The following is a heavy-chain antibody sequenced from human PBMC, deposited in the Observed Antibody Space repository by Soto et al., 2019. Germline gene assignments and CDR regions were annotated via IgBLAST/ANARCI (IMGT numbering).Heavy chain of an antibody. CDR3: AKPRYDYIWGSYRFAFDI. CDR1: GFTFSSYA. V-gene: IGHV3-23*01. Sequence: GGSLRLSCAASGFTFSSYAMSWVRQAPGKGLEWVSAISGSGGSTYYADSVKGRFTISRDNSKNTLYLQMNSLRAEDTAVYYCAKPRYDYIWGSYRFAFDIWGQGTMVTVSS. CDR2: ISGSGGST. D-gene: IGHD3-16*02. J-gene: IGHJ3*02.